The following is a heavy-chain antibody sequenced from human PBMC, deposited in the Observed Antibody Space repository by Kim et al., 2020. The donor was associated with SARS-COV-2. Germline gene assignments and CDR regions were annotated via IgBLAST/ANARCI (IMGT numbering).Heavy chain of an antibody. CDR1: GGTFSSYA. Sequence: SVKVSCKASGGTFSSYAISWVRQAPGQGLEWMGGIIPIFGTANYAQKFQGRVTITADESTSTAYMELSSLRSEDTAVYYCARGHYYGSGNYYYYGMDVWGQGTTVTVSS. CDR3: ARGHYYGSGNYYYYGMDV. J-gene: IGHJ6*02. D-gene: IGHD3-10*01. CDR2: IIPIFGTA. V-gene: IGHV1-69*13.